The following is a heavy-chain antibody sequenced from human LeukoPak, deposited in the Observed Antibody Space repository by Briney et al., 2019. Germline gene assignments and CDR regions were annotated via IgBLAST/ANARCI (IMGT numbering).Heavy chain of an antibody. CDR1: GGTFSSYA. Sequence: SVKVSCKASGGTFSSYAVSWVRQAPGQGLEWMGRIIPILGIANYAQKFQGRVTITADKSTSTAYMELSSLRSEDTAVYYCASGGYYYDSSGYPNYYYYGMDVWGQGTTVTVS. V-gene: IGHV1-69*04. D-gene: IGHD3-22*01. CDR3: ASGGYYYDSSGYPNYYYYGMDV. CDR2: IIPILGIA. J-gene: IGHJ6*02.